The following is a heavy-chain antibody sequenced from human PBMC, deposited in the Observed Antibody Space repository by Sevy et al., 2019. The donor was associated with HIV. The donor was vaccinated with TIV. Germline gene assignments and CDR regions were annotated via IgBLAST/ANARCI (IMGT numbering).Heavy chain of an antibody. CDR1: RFSFNGYG. D-gene: IGHD2-8*02. CDR2: IRYDGSNK. J-gene: IGHJ5*02. V-gene: IGHV3-30*02. CDR3: ARGTPAFCTGGVCFNWFDP. Sequence: GESLKISCAASRFSFNGYGMHWVRQAPGKGLEWVAFIRYDGSNKYYADSVKGRFTISRDDSKNTRYLQMNSLRAEDTALYYCARGTPAFCTGGVCFNWFDPWGQGTLVTVSS.